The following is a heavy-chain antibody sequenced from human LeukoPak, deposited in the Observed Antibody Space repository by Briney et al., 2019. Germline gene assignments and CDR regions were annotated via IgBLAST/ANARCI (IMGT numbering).Heavy chain of an antibody. V-gene: IGHV3-73*01. CDR3: TRHQTPGWFDP. CDR2: IRSKANSYAT. Sequence: GGSLKLSCAASGFTFSGSAMHWVRQASGKGLVWVGRIRSKANSYATAYAASVKGRFTISRDDSKNTAYLQMNSLKTEDTAVYYCTRHQTPGWFDPWGQGTLVTVSS. CDR1: GFTFSGSA. J-gene: IGHJ5*02.